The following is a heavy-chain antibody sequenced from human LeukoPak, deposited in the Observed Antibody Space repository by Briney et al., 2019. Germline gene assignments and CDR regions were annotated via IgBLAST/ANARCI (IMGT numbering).Heavy chain of an antibody. CDR1: GYSFTNHW. J-gene: IGHJ4*02. CDR3: ARLGIAAAGTEDY. D-gene: IGHD6-13*01. CDR2: IYPGDSET. V-gene: IGHV5-51*01. Sequence: GESLKISCKGSGYSFTNHWIGWVRQMPGKGLEWMGIIYPGDSETRYSPSFQGQVTISADKSISTAYLQWSSLKASDTAMYYCARLGIAAAGTEDYWGQGTLVTVSS.